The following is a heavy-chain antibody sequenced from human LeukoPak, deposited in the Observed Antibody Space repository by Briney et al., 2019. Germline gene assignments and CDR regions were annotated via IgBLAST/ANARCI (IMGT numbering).Heavy chain of an antibody. CDR1: GYTFTGYY. D-gene: IGHD2-2*01. J-gene: IGHJ5*02. V-gene: IGHV1-2*02. CDR2: INPNSGGT. CDR3: ARGWMIVPAAYNWFDP. Sequence: GASVKVACKASGYTFTGYYMHWVRQAPGQGLEWMGWINPNSGGTNYAQKFQGRVTMTRDTSISTAYMELSRLRSDDTAVYYCARGWMIVPAAYNWFDPWGQGTLVTVSS.